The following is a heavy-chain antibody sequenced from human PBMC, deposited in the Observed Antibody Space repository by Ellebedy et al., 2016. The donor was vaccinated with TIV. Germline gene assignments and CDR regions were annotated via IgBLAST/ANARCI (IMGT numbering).Heavy chain of an antibody. D-gene: IGHD3-10*01. Sequence: SVKGRFTISRDNAKNSLYLQLNSLRADDTAVYHCAKDVTGSYHIDYWGQGTLVTVSS. J-gene: IGHJ4*02. CDR3: AKDVTGSYHIDY. V-gene: IGHV3-21*01.